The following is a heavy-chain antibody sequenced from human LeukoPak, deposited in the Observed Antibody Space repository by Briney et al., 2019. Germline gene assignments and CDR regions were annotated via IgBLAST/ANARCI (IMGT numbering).Heavy chain of an antibody. CDR2: ISYNGSNK. CDR1: GFTFSSYA. Sequence: GGSLRLSCAASGFTFSSYAMHWVRQAPGKGLEWVAVISYNGSNKYYADSVKARFTISRDNAKNTLYLQMNSLRAEDTAVYYCASSRPGPFDYWGQGTLVTVSS. J-gene: IGHJ4*02. CDR3: ASSRPGPFDY. V-gene: IGHV3-30*04.